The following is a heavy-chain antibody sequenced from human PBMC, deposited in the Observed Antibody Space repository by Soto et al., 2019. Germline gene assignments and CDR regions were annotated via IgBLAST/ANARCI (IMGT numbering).Heavy chain of an antibody. CDR3: VKDRRFLEAWGAFDV. CDR1: GFTFDDYA. V-gene: IGHV3-9*01. CDR2: ISWNSEVK. Sequence: EMQLVESGGGLVQPGRSLRLSCAASGFTFDDYAMHWVRQVPGKGLEWVSGISWNSEVKLYADTTKGRLTISRDNADNSVYLQIDSLGVEDTAFYYCVKDRRFLEAWGAFDVWGQGTLVTVSS. J-gene: IGHJ3*01. D-gene: IGHD3-3*01.